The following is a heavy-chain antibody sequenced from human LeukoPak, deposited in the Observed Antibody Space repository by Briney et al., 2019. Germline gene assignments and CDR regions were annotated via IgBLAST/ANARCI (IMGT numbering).Heavy chain of an antibody. D-gene: IGHD2-15*01. Sequence: GGSLRLSCAASGFTFSSYTMHWVRQSPGKGLEWVALVSYDGTKINYADSVNGRLTMSRDISKNTLYLQMNTLKPEDTAVYYCARDRVKIXSYVGTFDSWGQGTLVTVXX. J-gene: IGHJ4*02. V-gene: IGHV3-30-3*01. CDR2: VSYDGTKI. CDR1: GFTFSSYT. CDR3: ARDRVKIXSYVGTFDS.